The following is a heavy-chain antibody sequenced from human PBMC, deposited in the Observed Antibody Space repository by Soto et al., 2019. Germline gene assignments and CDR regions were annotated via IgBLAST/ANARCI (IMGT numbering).Heavy chain of an antibody. V-gene: IGHV4-39*01. CDR3: AKNWNWGSLVH. D-gene: IGHD7-27*01. Sequence: SETLSLTCTVSGGSVSSGSYYWSWIRQPPGKGLEWIGSIYYSGSTYYNPSLKSRVTISVDTSKNQFSLKLSSVTAADTAVYYCAKNWNWGSLVHWGQGTLVTVSS. CDR2: IYYSGST. J-gene: IGHJ4*02. CDR1: GGSVSSGSYY.